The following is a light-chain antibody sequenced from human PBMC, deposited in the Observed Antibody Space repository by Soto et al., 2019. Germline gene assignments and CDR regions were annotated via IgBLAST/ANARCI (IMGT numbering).Light chain of an antibody. CDR2: AAS. CDR3: QQYYSYPPYT. Sequence: AIRMTQSPSSFSASTGDRVTITCRASQGISSYLAWYQKKPGKAPKLLIYAASTLQSGVPSRFSGSGSGTDFTLTISCLQSEDFATYYYQQYYSYPPYTFGQGTKLEIK. J-gene: IGKJ2*01. V-gene: IGKV1-8*01. CDR1: QGISSY.